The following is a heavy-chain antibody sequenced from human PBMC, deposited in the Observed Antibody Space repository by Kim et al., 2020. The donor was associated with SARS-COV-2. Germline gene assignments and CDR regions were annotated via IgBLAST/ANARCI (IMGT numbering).Heavy chain of an antibody. CDR2: ISYDGSNK. J-gene: IGHJ4*02. D-gene: IGHD5-18*01. Sequence: GGSLRLSCAASGFTFSSYAMHWVRQAPGKGLEWVAVISYDGSNKYYADSVKGRFTISRDNSKNTLYLQMNSLRAEDTAVYYCARDRGPVDTVIDYWGQGTLVTVSS. V-gene: IGHV3-30-3*01. CDR1: GFTFSSYA. CDR3: ARDRGPVDTVIDY.